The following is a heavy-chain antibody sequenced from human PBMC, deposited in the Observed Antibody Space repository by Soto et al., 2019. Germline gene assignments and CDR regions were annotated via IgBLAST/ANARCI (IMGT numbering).Heavy chain of an antibody. CDR1: GFTFSSYG. J-gene: IGHJ6*02. Sequence: PGGSLRLSCAASGFTFSSYGMHWVRQAPGKGLEWVAVIWYDGSNKYYADSVKGRFTISRDNSKNTLYLQMNSLRAVDTAVYYCARALARGYYYYGMDVWGQGTTVTVSS. V-gene: IGHV3-33*01. CDR3: ARALARGYYYYGMDV. CDR2: IWYDGSNK. D-gene: IGHD3-10*01.